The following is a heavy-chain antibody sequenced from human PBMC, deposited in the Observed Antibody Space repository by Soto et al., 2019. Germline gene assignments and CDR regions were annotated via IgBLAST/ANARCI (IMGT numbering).Heavy chain of an antibody. CDR1: GGSISSGDYY. CDR2: IYYSGST. J-gene: IGHJ5*02. Sequence: SETLSLTCTVSGGSISSGDYYWSWIRQPPGKGLEWIGYIYYSGSTYYNPSLKSRVTISVDTSKNQFSLKLSSVTAANTAVYYCARGGERNNWFDPWGQGTLVTVSS. D-gene: IGHD7-27*01. CDR3: ARGGERNNWFDP. V-gene: IGHV4-30-4*01.